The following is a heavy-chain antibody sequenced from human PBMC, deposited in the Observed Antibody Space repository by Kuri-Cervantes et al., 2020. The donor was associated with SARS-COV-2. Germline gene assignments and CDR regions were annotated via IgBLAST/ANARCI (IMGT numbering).Heavy chain of an antibody. CDR1: GFTFSSYG. CDR3: AKDPTATTEYYHAMDV. CDR2: ISGSGTGA. D-gene: IGHD1-7*01. Sequence: GGSLRLSCAASGFTFSSYGMHWVRQAPGKGLEWVSVISGSGTGAYYADSVKGRFTISRDNSKNTLYLQMNSLRAEDTAVYFCAKDPTATTEYYHAMDVWGQGTTVTVSS. V-gene: IGHV3-23*01. J-gene: IGHJ6*02.